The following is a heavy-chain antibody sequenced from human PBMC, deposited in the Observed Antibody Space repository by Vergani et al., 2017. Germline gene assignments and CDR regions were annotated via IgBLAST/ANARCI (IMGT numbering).Heavy chain of an antibody. V-gene: IGHV4-31*03. CDR3: AREGTIRNWFDP. CDR2: IYYSGST. CDR1: GGSISSGGYY. D-gene: IGHD1-7*01. Sequence: QVQLQESGPGLVKPSQTLSLTCTVSGGSISSGGYYWSWIRQHPGKGLDWIGYIYYSGSTYYNPSLKSRVTISVDTSKHQFALKLSSVTAADTAVYYCAREGTIRNWFDPWGQGTLVTVSS. J-gene: IGHJ5*02.